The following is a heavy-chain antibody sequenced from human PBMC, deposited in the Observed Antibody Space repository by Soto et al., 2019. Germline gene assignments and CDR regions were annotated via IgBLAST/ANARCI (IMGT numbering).Heavy chain of an antibody. V-gene: IGHV1-69*13. Sequence: SVKVSCKASGGTFSSYAISWVRQAPGQGLEWMGGIIPIFGTANYAQKFQGRVTITADESTSTAYMELSSLRSEDTAAYYCARGAYYDSSGYSHFDYWGQGTLVTVSS. J-gene: IGHJ4*02. D-gene: IGHD3-22*01. CDR3: ARGAYYDSSGYSHFDY. CDR1: GGTFSSYA. CDR2: IIPIFGTA.